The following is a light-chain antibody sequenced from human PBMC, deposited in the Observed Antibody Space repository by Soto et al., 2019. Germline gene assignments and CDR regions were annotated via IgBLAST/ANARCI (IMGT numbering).Light chain of an antibody. CDR2: EVT. Sequence: QSALTQPASVSGSPGQSITISCTGTSSDVGGYTYVSWFQQHPGKAPKLMIYEVTNRPSGVSNRFSGSKSGNTASLTISGLQAEDEGDYYCTSYTTSRTLVFGGGTKLTVL. CDR1: SSDVGGYTY. V-gene: IGLV2-14*01. J-gene: IGLJ2*01. CDR3: TSYTTSRTLV.